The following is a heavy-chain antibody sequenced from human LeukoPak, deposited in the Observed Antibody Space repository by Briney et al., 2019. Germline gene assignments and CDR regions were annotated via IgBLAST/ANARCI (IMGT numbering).Heavy chain of an antibody. CDR2: IYTSGST. CDR1: GGSISSYY. D-gene: IGHD5-24*01. Sequence: PSETLSLTCTVSGGSISSYYWSWIRQPAGKGLEWIGRIYTSGSTNYNPSLKSRVNISVDTSKNQFSLKLSSVTAADTAVYYCARARRDGYNHPFDYWGQGTLVTVSS. CDR3: ARARRDGYNHPFDY. V-gene: IGHV4-4*07. J-gene: IGHJ4*02.